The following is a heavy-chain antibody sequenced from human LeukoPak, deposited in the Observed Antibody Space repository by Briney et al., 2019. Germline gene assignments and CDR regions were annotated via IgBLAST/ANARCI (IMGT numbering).Heavy chain of an antibody. J-gene: IGHJ4*02. Sequence: QSGGSLRLSCAASGFTFSSYAMSWARQAPGKGLEWVSAISGSGGSTYYADSVKGRFTISRDNSKNTLYLQMNSLRAEDTAVYYCAKEGKWDVTPFDYWGQGTLVTVSS. CDR3: AKEGKWDVTPFDY. V-gene: IGHV3-23*01. CDR2: ISGSGGST. D-gene: IGHD1-26*01. CDR1: GFTFSSYA.